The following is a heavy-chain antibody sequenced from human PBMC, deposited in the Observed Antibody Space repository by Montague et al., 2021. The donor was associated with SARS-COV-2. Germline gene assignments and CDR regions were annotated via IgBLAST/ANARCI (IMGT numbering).Heavy chain of an antibody. CDR2: VNQSGTT. V-gene: IGHV4-4*02. CDR1: GDSMSTDNW. J-gene: IGHJ3*02. CDR3: ARGRRPVVVPGAGPAGRAFDI. D-gene: IGHD2-2*01. Sequence: SETLSLTCVVSGDSMSTDNWWTWVRQPPGKGLEWIGEVNQSGTTIYNPSVKSGVTISEDTSKNQFYLRLNSVTAADTAVYYCARGRRPVVVPGAGPAGRAFDIWGQGTMVTVSS.